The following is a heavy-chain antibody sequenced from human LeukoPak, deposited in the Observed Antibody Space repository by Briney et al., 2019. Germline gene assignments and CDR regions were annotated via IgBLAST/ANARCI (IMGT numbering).Heavy chain of an antibody. V-gene: IGHV3-74*01. D-gene: IGHD3-10*01. CDR2: INEDGSST. CDR1: GYIFSTYW. J-gene: IGHJ4*02. CDR3: TRDTFGARDS. Sequence: GGSLRLSCAASGYIFSTYWMHWVRQGPGKGLVWVSRINEDGSSTSYAESVRGRFTISRDKAKNTLCLQMNSLRAEDTAVYYYTRDTFGARDSWGQGTLVTVSS.